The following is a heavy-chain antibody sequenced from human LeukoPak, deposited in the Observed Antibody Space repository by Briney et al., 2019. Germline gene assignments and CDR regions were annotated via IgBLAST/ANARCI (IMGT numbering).Heavy chain of an antibody. CDR2: IYHSGST. V-gene: IGHV4-30-2*01. CDR1: GGSISSGGYS. J-gene: IGHJ6*03. D-gene: IGHD2-2*01. Sequence: PSETLSLTCAVSGGSISSGGYSWSWIRQPPGKGLEWIGYIYHSGSTNCNPSLKSRVTISVDTSKNQFSLKLSSVTAADTAVYYCARGDIVVVPAAPYYYYYIDVWGKGTTVTVSS. CDR3: ARGDIVVVPAAPYYYYYIDV.